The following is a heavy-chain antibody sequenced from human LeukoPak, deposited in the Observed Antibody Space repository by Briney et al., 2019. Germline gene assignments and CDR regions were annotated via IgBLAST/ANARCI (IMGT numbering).Heavy chain of an antibody. CDR3: ANAKGQWFGDPYYFDY. J-gene: IGHJ4*02. CDR1: GFTFSSYG. D-gene: IGHD3-10*01. V-gene: IGHV3-30*18. Sequence: GGSQRLSCAASGFTFSSYGMHWVRQAPGKGLEWVAVISYDGSNKYYADSVKGRFTISRDNSKNTLYLQMNSLRAEDTAVYYCANAKGQWFGDPYYFDYWGQGTLVTVSS. CDR2: ISYDGSNK.